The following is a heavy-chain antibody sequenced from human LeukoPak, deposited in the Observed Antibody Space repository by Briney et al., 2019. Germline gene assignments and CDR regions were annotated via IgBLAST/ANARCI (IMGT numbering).Heavy chain of an antibody. D-gene: IGHD3-9*01. J-gene: IGHJ3*02. V-gene: IGHV4-4*02. Sequence: PSETLSLTCAVSGGSISSSNWWSWVRQPPGKGLEWIGEIYHSGSTNYNPSLKSRVTISVDKSKNQLSLNLSSVTAADTAVYYCARVLPRAYDILTGYYTPDAFDIWGQGTMVTVSS. CDR1: GGSISSSNW. CDR2: IYHSGST. CDR3: ARVLPRAYDILTGYYTPDAFDI.